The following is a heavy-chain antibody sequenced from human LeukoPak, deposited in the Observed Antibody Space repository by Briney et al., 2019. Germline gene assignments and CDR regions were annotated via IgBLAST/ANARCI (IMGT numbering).Heavy chain of an antibody. D-gene: IGHD5-18*01. CDR2: INPSGGST. Sequence: GASVKVSCKASGYTFSSYYMHWVRQAPGQGLEWMGIINPSGGSTSYAQKFQGRVTMTRDMSTSTDYMELSSLRSEDTAVYYCAREMPSGYSYGPAAFDIWGQGTMVTVSS. V-gene: IGHV1-46*01. J-gene: IGHJ3*02. CDR3: AREMPSGYSYGPAAFDI. CDR1: GYTFSSYY.